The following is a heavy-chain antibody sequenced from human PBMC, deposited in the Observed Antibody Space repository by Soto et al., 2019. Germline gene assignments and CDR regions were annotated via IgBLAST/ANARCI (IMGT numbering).Heavy chain of an antibody. CDR2: IKSKTDGGTT. J-gene: IGHJ5*02. V-gene: IGHV3-15*01. CDR1: GFTFSNAW. CDR3: TTAFERYCSSTSCYNP. Sequence: EVQLVESGGGLVKPGGSLRLSCAASGFTFSNAWMSWVRQAPGKGLEWGGRIKSKTDGGTTDYAAPVKGRFTISRDDSKNTLYLQMNSLKTEDTAVYYCTTAFERYCSSTSCYNPWGQGTLVTVSS. D-gene: IGHD2-2*02.